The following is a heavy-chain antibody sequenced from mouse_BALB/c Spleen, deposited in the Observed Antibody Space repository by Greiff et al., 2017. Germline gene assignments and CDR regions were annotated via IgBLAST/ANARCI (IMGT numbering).Heavy chain of an antibody. Sequence: EVMLVESGGGLVKPGGSLKLSCAASGFTFSDYYMYWVRQTPEKRLEWVATISDGGSYTYYPDSVKGRITISRDNAKNNLYLQMSSLKSEDTAMYYCARGGVYYVPYAMDYCGQGTSVTVSS. CDR3: ARGGVYYVPYAMDY. D-gene: IGHD1-1*01. J-gene: IGHJ4*01. CDR1: GFTFSDYY. V-gene: IGHV5-4*02. CDR2: ISDGGSYT.